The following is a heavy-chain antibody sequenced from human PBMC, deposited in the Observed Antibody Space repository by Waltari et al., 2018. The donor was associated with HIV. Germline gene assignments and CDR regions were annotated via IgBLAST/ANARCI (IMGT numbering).Heavy chain of an antibody. D-gene: IGHD3-10*01. Sequence: QVQLVESGGGVAQSGRSLRLSCAASGFTFCYYGMHWVRQAPGKGQEWVAVMWDDGSNKYYADSVKGRLTISRDNSRNILYLQMRNLRVEDTAVYYCARVMRFGEIFSSYGYYGMDVWGQGTTVSVPS. CDR3: ARVMRFGEIFSSYGYYGMDV. CDR2: MWDDGSNK. CDR1: GFTFCYYG. V-gene: IGHV3-33*01. J-gene: IGHJ6*02.